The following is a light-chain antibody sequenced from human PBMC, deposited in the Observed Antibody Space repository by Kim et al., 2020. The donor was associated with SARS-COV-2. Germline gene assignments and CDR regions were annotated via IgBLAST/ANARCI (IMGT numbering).Light chain of an antibody. CDR1: QSVRDGY. V-gene: IGKV3-20*01. CDR2: DAS. CDR3: QQYTGSPIT. Sequence: PGERAPLSCRASQSVRDGYLAWYQQKPGQAPRLLIYDASSRATGIPDRFSGSGSGTDFTLTISRLEPEDFAVYYCQQYTGSPITFGQGTRLEIK. J-gene: IGKJ5*01.